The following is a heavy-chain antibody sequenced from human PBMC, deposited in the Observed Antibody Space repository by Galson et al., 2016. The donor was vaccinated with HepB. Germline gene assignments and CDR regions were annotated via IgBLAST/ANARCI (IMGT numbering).Heavy chain of an antibody. CDR3: AREISEGITVAGTGDY. Sequence: SVKVSCKASGYIFTTYGITWVRQAPGQGLEWMGWISAYNGDTNSAQKLQGRVTMTTDTSTSTAYMELRSLRSDDTAMYYCAREISEGITVAGTGDYWGQGTLVTVSS. CDR1: GYIFTTYG. CDR2: ISAYNGDT. J-gene: IGHJ4*02. V-gene: IGHV1-18*01. D-gene: IGHD6-19*01.